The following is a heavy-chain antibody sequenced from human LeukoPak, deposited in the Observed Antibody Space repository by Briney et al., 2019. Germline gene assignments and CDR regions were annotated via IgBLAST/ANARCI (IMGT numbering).Heavy chain of an antibody. CDR2: ISGSGGST. J-gene: IGHJ4*02. CDR1: GFTFSSYA. D-gene: IGHD2-15*01. V-gene: IGHV3-23*01. CDR3: AKPRDIVVVVAAFDY. Sequence: GGSLRLSCAASGFTFSSYAMSWVPQAPGKGLEWVSAISGSGGSTYYADSVKGRFTISRDNSKNTLYLQINSLRAEDTAVYYCAKPRDIVVVVAAFDYWGQGTLVTVSS.